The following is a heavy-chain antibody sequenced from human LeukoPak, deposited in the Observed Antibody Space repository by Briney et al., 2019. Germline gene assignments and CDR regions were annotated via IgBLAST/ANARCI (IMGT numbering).Heavy chain of an antibody. Sequence: GASVKVSCTVSGYTLTELSMHWVRQAPGKGLEWMGGFDPEDGEPIYAQKFQGRVTMTEDTSTDTAYMELSSLRSEDTAVYYCATGCAGTTCLLDYWGQGTLVTVSS. D-gene: IGHD1-7*01. CDR1: GYTLTELS. V-gene: IGHV1-24*01. CDR3: ATGCAGTTCLLDY. J-gene: IGHJ4*02. CDR2: FDPEDGEP.